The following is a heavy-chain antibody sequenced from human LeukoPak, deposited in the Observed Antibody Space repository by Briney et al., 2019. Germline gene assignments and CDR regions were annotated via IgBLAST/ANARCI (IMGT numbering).Heavy chain of an antibody. J-gene: IGHJ3*02. CDR2: IYHSGST. CDR3: ARRNVVVPAAINAFDI. Sequence: PSETLSLTCAVSGYSISSGYYWGWIRQPPGKVLEWIGSIYHSGSTYYNPSLKSRVTISVDTSKNQFSLKLSSVTVADTDVYYCARRNVVVPAAINAFDIWGQGTMVTVSS. V-gene: IGHV4-38-2*01. D-gene: IGHD2-2*01. CDR1: GYSISSGYY.